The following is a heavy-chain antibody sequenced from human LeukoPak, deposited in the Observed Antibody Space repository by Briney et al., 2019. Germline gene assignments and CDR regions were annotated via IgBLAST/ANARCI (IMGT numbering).Heavy chain of an antibody. CDR1: GGSISSYY. CDR2: IYTSGST. V-gene: IGHV4-4*07. CDR3: ASNYGSGVEGPYYYYMDV. Sequence: PSETLSLTCTVSGGSISSYYWSWIRQPAGKGLEWIGRIYTSGSTNYNPSLKSRVTVSVDTSKNQFSLKLSSVTAADTAVYYRASNYGSGVEGPYYYYMDVWGKGTTVTVSS. D-gene: IGHD3-10*01. J-gene: IGHJ6*03.